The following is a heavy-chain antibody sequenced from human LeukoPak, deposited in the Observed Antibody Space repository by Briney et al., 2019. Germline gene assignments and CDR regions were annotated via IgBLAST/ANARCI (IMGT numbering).Heavy chain of an antibody. CDR3: ARGRHTYYYGSGSYYGFDY. J-gene: IGHJ4*02. D-gene: IGHD3-10*01. CDR1: GGSISSGSYY. Sequence: PSQTLSLTCTVSGGSISSGSYYWSWIRQPAGKGQEWIGRIYTSGSTNYNPSLKSRVTISVDTSKNQFSLKLSSVTAADTAVYYCARGRHTYYYGSGSYYGFDYWGQGTLVTVSS. V-gene: IGHV4-61*02. CDR2: IYTSGST.